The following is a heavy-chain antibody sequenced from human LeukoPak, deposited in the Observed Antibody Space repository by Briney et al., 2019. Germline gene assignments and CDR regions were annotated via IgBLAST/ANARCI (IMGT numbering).Heavy chain of an antibody. V-gene: IGHV4-39*01. CDR3: AGLLQLWLLSTEYYFDY. Sequence: KPSETLSLTCTVSGGSISSSSYYWGWIRQPPGKGLEWIGSIYYSGSTYYNPSLKSRVTISVDTSKNQFSLKLSSVTAADTAVYYCAGLLQLWLLSTEYYFDYWGQGTLVTVSS. CDR2: IYYSGST. CDR1: GGSISSSSYY. J-gene: IGHJ4*02. D-gene: IGHD5-18*01.